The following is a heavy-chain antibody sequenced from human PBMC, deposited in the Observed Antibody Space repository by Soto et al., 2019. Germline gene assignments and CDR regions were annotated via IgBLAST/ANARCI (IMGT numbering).Heavy chain of an antibody. J-gene: IGHJ4*02. Sequence: GGSLRLSCAASGFTLSNAWMSWVRQAPGKGLEWVGRIGNKAAGGTTDYAAAVKGRFTISRDDSTNTMYLQMNSLKTEDTAVYYRVVREGWRQGTLVTVSS. CDR2: IGNKAAGGTT. V-gene: IGHV3-15*04. CDR3: VVREG. CDR1: GFTLSNAW.